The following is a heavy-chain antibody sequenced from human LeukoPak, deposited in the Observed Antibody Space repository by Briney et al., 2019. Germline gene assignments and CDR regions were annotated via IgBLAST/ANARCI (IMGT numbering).Heavy chain of an antibody. CDR3: ARDPLGSYFDY. CDR1: GGSISSGGYY. V-gene: IGHV4-31*03. D-gene: IGHD3-16*01. CDR2: IYYSGST. Sequence: SETLSLTCTVSGGSISSGGYYWSWIRQHPGKGLEWIGYIYYSGSTYYNPSLKSRVTISVDTSKNQFSLKLSSVTAADTAVYYCARDPLGSYFDYWGQGTLVTVSS. J-gene: IGHJ4*02.